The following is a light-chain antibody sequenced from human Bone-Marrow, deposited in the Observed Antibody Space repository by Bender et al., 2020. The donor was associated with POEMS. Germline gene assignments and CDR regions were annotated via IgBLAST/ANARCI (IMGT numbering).Light chain of an antibody. CDR2: DVS. CDR1: GGFNS. J-gene: IGLJ2*01. Sequence: GGFNSVSWYQQHPHKAPKVIIYDVSNRPSGVSNRFSASKSGNTASLTISGLQAEDEADYHCNSYSSNSPYVIFGGGTKLTVL. CDR3: NSYSSNSPYVI. V-gene: IGLV2-14*03.